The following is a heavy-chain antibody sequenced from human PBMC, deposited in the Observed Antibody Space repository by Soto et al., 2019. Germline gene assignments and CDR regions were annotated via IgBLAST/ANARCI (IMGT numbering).Heavy chain of an antibody. Sequence: VKVSCKASGFTFTSSAVQWVRQARGQRLEWIGWIVVGSGNTNYAQKFQERVTITRDMSTSTAYMELSSLRSEDTAVYYCAADPEGGYYDFWSGLYYYYYGMDVWGQGTTVTVSS. D-gene: IGHD3-3*01. V-gene: IGHV1-58*01. J-gene: IGHJ6*02. CDR2: IVVGSGNT. CDR1: GFTFTSSA. CDR3: AADPEGGYYDFWSGLYYYYYGMDV.